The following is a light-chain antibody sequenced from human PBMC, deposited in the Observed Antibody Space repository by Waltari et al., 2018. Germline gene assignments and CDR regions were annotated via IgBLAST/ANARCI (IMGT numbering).Light chain of an antibody. CDR1: QSVSRA. CDR3: QHYLRLPVT. CDR2: GAS. V-gene: IGKV3-20*01. Sequence: LSLGERATVSCRASQSVSRALAWYQQKPGQAPRLLIYGASTRATGIPDRFSGSGSGTDFSLTISRLEPDDFAVYYCQHYLRLPVTFGQGTTVEI. J-gene: IGKJ1*01.